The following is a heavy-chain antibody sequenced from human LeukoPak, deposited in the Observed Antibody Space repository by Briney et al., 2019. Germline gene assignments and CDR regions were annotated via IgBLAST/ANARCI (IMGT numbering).Heavy chain of an antibody. J-gene: IGHJ3*02. CDR1: GFTFSNYW. D-gene: IGHD3-22*01. Sequence: GGSLRLSCAASGFTFSNYWMYWVRQAPGKGLVWVSQIKSDGNITNYADSVKGRFTISRDNAKNTLYLQMNSLRAEDTAVYYCARDRYYYDSSGSNDAFDIWGQGTMVTVSS. V-gene: IGHV3-74*01. CDR3: ARDRYYYDSSGSNDAFDI. CDR2: IKSDGNIT.